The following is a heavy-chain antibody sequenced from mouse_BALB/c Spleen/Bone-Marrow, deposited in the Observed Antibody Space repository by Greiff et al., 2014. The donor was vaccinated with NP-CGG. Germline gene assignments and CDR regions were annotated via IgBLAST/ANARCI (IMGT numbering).Heavy chain of an antibody. D-gene: IGHD1-1*01. Sequence: EVMLVESGGGLVQPGGSLKLSCAASGFDFSRYWMSWVRQAPGKGLEWIGEINPDSSTINYTPSLKDKFIISRDNAKNTLYLQMSKVRSEDTALYYCARSYYYGPYYYAMDYWGQGTSVTVSS. CDR3: ARSYYYGPYYYAMDY. CDR2: INPDSSTI. V-gene: IGHV4-1*02. CDR1: GFDFSRYW. J-gene: IGHJ4*01.